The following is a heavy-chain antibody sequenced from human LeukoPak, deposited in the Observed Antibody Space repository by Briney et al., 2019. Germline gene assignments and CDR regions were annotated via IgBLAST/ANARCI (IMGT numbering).Heavy chain of an antibody. CDR2: INPNNGGT. CDR1: GYSFSGYY. Sequence: GASVKVSGKASGYSFSGYYIQWIRQAPGEGLEWMGWINPNNGGTNFAQNFQARVTVTRDTSNSIVYMELKNLRSDDTAIYYCARSEPRGVNVYWGQGMQVTVSS. J-gene: IGHJ4*02. D-gene: IGHD3-10*01. CDR3: ARSEPRGVNVY. V-gene: IGHV1-2*02.